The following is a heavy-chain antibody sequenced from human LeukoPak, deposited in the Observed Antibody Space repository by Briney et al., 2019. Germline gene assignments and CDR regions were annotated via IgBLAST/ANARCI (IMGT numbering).Heavy chain of an antibody. CDR2: ISGSGGST. J-gene: IGHJ3*02. CDR3: AKDNAELRYFDWLFHNDAFDI. CDR1: GFTFSSYA. V-gene: IGHV3-23*01. Sequence: PGGSLRLSCAASGFTFSSYAMSWVRQAPGKGLEWVSAISGSGGSTYYADSVKGRFTISRDNSKNTLYLQMNSLRAEDTAVYYCAKDNAELRYFDWLFHNDAFDIWGQGTMVTVSS. D-gene: IGHD3-9*01.